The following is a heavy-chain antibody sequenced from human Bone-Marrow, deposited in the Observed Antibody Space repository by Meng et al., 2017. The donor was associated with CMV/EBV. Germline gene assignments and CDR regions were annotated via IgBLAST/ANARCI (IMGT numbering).Heavy chain of an antibody. D-gene: IGHD2-2*01. J-gene: IGHJ4*02. CDR2: ISSGSHYI. V-gene: IGHV3-21*01. CDR3: VRADPTKRSSTTSCLDY. Sequence: GESLKISCEGFGFNFNSYTMDWVRPAPGRGLEWGSAISSGSHYIYYADSVKGRFTISRDNAKNSLYLQMNSLRAEDTAVYYCVRADPTKRSSTTSCLDYWGQGTLVTGSS. CDR1: GFNFNSYT.